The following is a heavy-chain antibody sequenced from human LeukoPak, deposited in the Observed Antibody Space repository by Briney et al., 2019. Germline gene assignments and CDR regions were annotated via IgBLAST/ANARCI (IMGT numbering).Heavy chain of an antibody. D-gene: IGHD3-22*01. J-gene: IGHJ4*02. CDR2: IYHSGST. Sequence: SETLSLTCAVSGGSISSGGYSWSWIRQPPGKGLEWIGYIYHSGSTYYNPSLKSRVTMSVDRSKNQFSLKLSSVTAADTAVYYCARALDYYDSSGHFDYWGQGTLVTVSS. CDR3: ARALDYYDSSGHFDY. V-gene: IGHV4-30-2*01. CDR1: GGSISSGGYS.